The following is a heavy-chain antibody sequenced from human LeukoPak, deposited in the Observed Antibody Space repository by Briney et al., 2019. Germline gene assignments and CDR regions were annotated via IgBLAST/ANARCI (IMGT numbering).Heavy chain of an antibody. CDR1: GGSISSYY. D-gene: IGHD6-19*01. J-gene: IGHJ6*02. CDR2: IYTSGST. CDR3: ARDAGSGWPLPDYYGMDV. Sequence: SETLSLTCTVSGGSISSYYWSWIRQPAGKGLEWIGRIYTSGSTNYNPSLKSRVTMSVDTSKNQFSLKLSSVTAADTAVYYCARDAGSGWPLPDYYGMDVWGQGTTVTVSS. V-gene: IGHV4-4*07.